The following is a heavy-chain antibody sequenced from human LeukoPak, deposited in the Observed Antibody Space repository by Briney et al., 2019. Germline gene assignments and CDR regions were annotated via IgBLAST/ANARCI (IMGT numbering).Heavy chain of an antibody. D-gene: IGHD3-10*01. Sequence: SETLSLTCTVSGGAISSFHGSWIRQPPGKGLEWIGYIYYSGSTNYNPSLKSRITISVDTSKNQFSLKLSSVTAADTAVYYCAREGVRRYYGSGIPGMDVWGGGTTVTVSS. CDR2: IYYSGST. CDR3: AREGVRRYYGSGIPGMDV. V-gene: IGHV4-59*01. CDR1: GGAISSFH. J-gene: IGHJ6*04.